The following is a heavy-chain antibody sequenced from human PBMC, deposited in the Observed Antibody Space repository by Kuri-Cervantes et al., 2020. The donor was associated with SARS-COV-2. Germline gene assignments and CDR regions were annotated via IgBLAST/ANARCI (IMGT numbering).Heavy chain of an antibody. CDR2: IYYSGST. Sequence: LRLSCTVSGGSISSGGYYWSWIRQHPGKGLEWIGYIYYSGSTYYNPSLKSRVTIPVDTSKNQFSLKLSSVTAADTAVYYCARDRSRAYYYDSSGFGAWGQGTLVTVSS. D-gene: IGHD3-22*01. CDR1: GGSISSGGYY. CDR3: ARDRSRAYYYDSSGFGA. V-gene: IGHV4-31*03. J-gene: IGHJ5*02.